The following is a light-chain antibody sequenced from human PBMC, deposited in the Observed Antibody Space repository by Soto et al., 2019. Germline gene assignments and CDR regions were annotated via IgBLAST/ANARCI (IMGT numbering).Light chain of an antibody. CDR3: QQYNDWPLYT. Sequence: EIVMTQSPATLSVSPGERATLSCRASQSVSNTLAWYQQKPGQAPRLLIYGASTRVTGIPVRFSGSGSGTDFTLTISSLQPEDFAVYYCQQYNDWPLYTFGQGTKVDIK. CDR1: QSVSNT. V-gene: IGKV3-15*01. CDR2: GAS. J-gene: IGKJ2*01.